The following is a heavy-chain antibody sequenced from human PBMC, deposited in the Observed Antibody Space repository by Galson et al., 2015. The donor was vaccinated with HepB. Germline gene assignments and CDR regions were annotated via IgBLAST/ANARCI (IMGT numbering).Heavy chain of an antibody. J-gene: IGHJ6*02. CDR2: ISSGGST. V-gene: IGHV3-23*01. CDR3: AKVDLDSFAGTFYYYGMAV. CDR1: GSTFDTYD. D-gene: IGHD6-13*01. Sequence: SLRLSCAASGSTFDTYDMSWVRQGPGNGLEWVSAISSGGSTYYADSVKGRFTIARDNSKSTLYLVMNSLSAEDTAVYYCAKVDLDSFAGTFYYYGMAVWGQGTTVTVSS.